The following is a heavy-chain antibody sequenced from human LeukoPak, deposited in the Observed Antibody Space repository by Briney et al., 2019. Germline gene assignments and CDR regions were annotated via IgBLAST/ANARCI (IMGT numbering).Heavy chain of an antibody. V-gene: IGHV1-2*02. CDR2: INPNSGGT. Sequence: ASVKVSCKASGYTFTGYYMHWVRQAPGQGLEWMGSINPNSGGTNYAQKFQGRVTMTRDTSISTAYVELSRLRSDDTAVYYCARSLRNYCSGGSCLFFQHWGQGTLVTVSS. J-gene: IGHJ1*01. CDR1: GYTFTGYY. D-gene: IGHD2-15*01. CDR3: ARSLRNYCSGGSCLFFQH.